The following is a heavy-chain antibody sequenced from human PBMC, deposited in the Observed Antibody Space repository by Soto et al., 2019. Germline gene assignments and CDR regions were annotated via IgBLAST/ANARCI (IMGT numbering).Heavy chain of an antibody. CDR2: IWYDGSNK. V-gene: IGHV3-33*01. D-gene: IGHD3-3*01. J-gene: IGHJ3*02. CDR3: ARDGARITIFGVVHDAFDI. CDR1: GFAFSSYG. Sequence: RGSLRLSCAAPGFAFSSYGMHWVRQAPGKGLEWVAVIWYDGSNKYYADSVKGRFTISRDNSKNTLYLQMNSLRAEDTAVYYCARDGARITIFGVVHDAFDIWGQGTMVTVSS.